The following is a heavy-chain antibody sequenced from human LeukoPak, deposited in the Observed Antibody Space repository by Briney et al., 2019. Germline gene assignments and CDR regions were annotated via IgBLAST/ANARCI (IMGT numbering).Heavy chain of an antibody. D-gene: IGHD6-19*01. CDR1: RFTFSSYG. CDR2: IRHDDSYQ. Sequence: GGSLRLSCGASRFTFSSYGMHWVRQTPGKGPEWVAFIRHDDSYQQYADSVKGRFTVSRDNSKDTVYLQMNSLRTEDTAVYYCAKNRDSSDYPRDFDYWGQGTLVTVSS. V-gene: IGHV3-30*02. J-gene: IGHJ4*02. CDR3: AKNRDSSDYPRDFDY.